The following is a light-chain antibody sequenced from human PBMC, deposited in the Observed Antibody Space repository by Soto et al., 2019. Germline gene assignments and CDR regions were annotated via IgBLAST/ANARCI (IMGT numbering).Light chain of an antibody. CDR3: QQHHEWPAT. CDR2: WAS. V-gene: IGKV4-1*01. Sequence: DIVMTQSPDSLAVSLGERATINCKSSQSFLYSSNNKNYLAWYQQKPGQPPKLLIYWASTRESGVPDRFSGSGSGTEFTLTISSLQSEDFAVYYCQQHHEWPATFGQGTKVDI. CDR1: QSFLYSSNNKNY. J-gene: IGKJ1*01.